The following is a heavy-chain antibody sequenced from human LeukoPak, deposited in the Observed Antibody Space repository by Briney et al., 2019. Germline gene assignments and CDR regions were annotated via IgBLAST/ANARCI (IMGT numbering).Heavy chain of an antibody. CDR3: AKDPSGGYYYSHH. CDR1: GFTFTNYA. D-gene: IGHD3-22*01. CDR2: ISGSGDST. Sequence: PGGSLRLSCTASGFTFTNYAMNWVRQAPGKGLEWLSVISGSGDSTYYADSVKGRFTVSRDNSRNTLYLQMNSLRAEDTAVYYCAKDPSGGYYYSHHWGQGTLVTVSS. J-gene: IGHJ5*02. V-gene: IGHV3-23*01.